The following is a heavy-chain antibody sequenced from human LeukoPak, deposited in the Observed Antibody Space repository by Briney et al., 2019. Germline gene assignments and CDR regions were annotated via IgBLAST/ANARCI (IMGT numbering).Heavy chain of an antibody. Sequence: SGGSLRLSCAASGFTFSSYSMNWVRQAPGKGLEWVSSISSSSSYIYYADSVKGRFTISRDNAKNSLYLQMNSLRAEDTAVYYCARGGLTTGTTAAFDIWGQGTMVTVSS. J-gene: IGHJ3*02. CDR2: ISSSSSYI. CDR1: GFTFSSYS. V-gene: IGHV3-21*01. CDR3: ARGGLTTGTTAAFDI. D-gene: IGHD1-1*01.